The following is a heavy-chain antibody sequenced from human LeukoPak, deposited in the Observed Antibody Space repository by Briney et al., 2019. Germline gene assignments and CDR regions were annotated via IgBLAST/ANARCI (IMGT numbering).Heavy chain of an antibody. D-gene: IGHD3-10*01. CDR1: GFTFDDFG. V-gene: IGHV3-20*04. Sequence: GGSLRLSCAASGFTFDDFGMSWVRQGPGKGLEWVSGINWNGGSTGYADSVKGRFTISRDNAKNSLYLQMNSLRAEDTALYYCAGGFGSGSYYSHLVYWGQGTLVTVSS. CDR3: AGGFGSGSYYSHLVY. J-gene: IGHJ4*02. CDR2: INWNGGST.